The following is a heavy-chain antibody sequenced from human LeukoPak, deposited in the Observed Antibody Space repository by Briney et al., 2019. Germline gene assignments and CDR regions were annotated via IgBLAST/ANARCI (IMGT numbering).Heavy chain of an antibody. CDR1: GGSFSGYY. CDR2: INHSGST. J-gene: IGHJ4*02. CDR3: ARGYFGFDY. V-gene: IGHV4-34*01. Sequence: SGTLSLTCAVYGGSFSGYYWSWIRQPPGKGLEWIGEINHSGSTNYNPSLKSRVTISVDTSKNQFSLKLSSVTAADTAVYYCARGYFGFDYWGQGTLVTVSS. D-gene: IGHD3-9*01.